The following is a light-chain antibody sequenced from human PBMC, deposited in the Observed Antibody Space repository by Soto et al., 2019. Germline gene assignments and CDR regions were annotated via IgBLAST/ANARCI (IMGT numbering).Light chain of an antibody. V-gene: IGKV3-15*01. CDR3: QHYNFWPHT. J-gene: IGKJ2*01. CDR2: RAS. CDR1: QSVRDN. Sequence: EIVMTQSPATLSVSPGYRXNLXCPASQSVRDNLAWYQQKPGQAPRLLIYRASTRATGVPARFSGSGSGTEFTLTISSLQSEDVSVYFCQHYNFWPHTFGQGTKVDIK.